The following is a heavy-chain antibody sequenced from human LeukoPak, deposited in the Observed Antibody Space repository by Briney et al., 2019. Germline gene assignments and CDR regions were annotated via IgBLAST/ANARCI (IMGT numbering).Heavy chain of an antibody. CDR1: GFTYSSYA. V-gene: IGHV3-23*01. CDR3: AKSLDRKSWFVFRH. CDR2: ISGSGTST. D-gene: IGHD3-10*01. Sequence: AGGSLRLSCAASGFTYSSYAMSWVRQAPGKGLEWVSGISGSGTSTYYADSVKGRFTTSRDSSKNTVFLQMNSLRAEDTAIYSCAKSLDRKSWFVFRHWGQGTLVTVSS. J-gene: IGHJ4*02.